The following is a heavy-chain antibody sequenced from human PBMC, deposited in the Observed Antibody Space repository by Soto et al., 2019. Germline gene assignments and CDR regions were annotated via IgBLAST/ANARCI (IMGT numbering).Heavy chain of an antibody. CDR3: ARKVPGSTTRPDYWYFDL. D-gene: IGHD3-10*01. V-gene: IGHV3-23*01. CDR2: ISGGGDAT. J-gene: IGHJ2*01. CDR1: GFTFISYA. Sequence: EVQLLESGGGLVQPGGSLRLSCAASGFTFISYAMNWVRQAPGKGLQWVSAISGGGDATFYADSVKGRFTISRDKSRNTVTLQMNSLGADDTAVYYCARKVPGSTTRPDYWYFDLWGRGTRVTVSS.